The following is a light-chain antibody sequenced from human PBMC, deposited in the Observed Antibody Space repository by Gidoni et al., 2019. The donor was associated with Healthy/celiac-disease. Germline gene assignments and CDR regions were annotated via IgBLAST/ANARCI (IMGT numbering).Light chain of an antibody. J-gene: IGLJ1*01. V-gene: IGLV2-23*01. Sequence: HSALPQPASVPGSPGQSITISCTGTSSDVGSYNLVPWYQQHPGKAPKLMIYEGSKRPSGVSNRFSGSKSGNTASLTISGLQAEDEADYYCCSYAGSSYVFGTGTKVTVL. CDR2: EGS. CDR1: SSDVGSYNL. CDR3: CSYAGSSYV.